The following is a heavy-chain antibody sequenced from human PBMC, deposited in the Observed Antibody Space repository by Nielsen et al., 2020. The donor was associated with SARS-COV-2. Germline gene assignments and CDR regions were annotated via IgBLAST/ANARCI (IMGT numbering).Heavy chain of an antibody. CDR3: ARALYYYDSSFDY. J-gene: IGHJ4*02. CDR1: GYSFTSCW. V-gene: IGHV5-10-1*01. Sequence: GESLKISCKGSGYSFTSCWIGWVRQMPGKGLEWMGRIDPSDSYTNYSPSFQGHVTISADKSISTAYLQWSSLKASDTAMYYCARALYYYDSSFDYWGQGTLVTVSS. CDR2: IDPSDSYT. D-gene: IGHD3-22*01.